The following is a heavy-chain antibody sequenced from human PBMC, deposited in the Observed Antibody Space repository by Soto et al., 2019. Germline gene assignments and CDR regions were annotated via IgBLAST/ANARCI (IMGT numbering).Heavy chain of an antibody. D-gene: IGHD1-26*01. CDR1: GYSFTSYW. Sequence: GESLKISCKGSGYSFTSYWIGWVGQMPEKGLEWMGIIYPGDSDTRYSPSFQGQVTISADRSISTAYLQWGSLKASDTAMYYCARHTWSSGSPAAFDYWGQGTQVTVSS. CDR3: ARHTWSSGSPAAFDY. CDR2: IYPGDSDT. V-gene: IGHV5-51*01. J-gene: IGHJ4*02.